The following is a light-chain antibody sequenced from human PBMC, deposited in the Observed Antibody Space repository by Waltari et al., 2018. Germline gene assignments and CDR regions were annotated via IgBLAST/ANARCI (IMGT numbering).Light chain of an antibody. J-gene: IGLJ1*01. CDR1: SSDVGAYNY. V-gene: IGLV2-8*01. CDR2: EVN. Sequence: QSSLTQPPSASGSLGKMLTISCTGTSSDVGAYNYVSWYKQHPGTAPKLIIYEVNKRPSGVPERFSVFKSGNTASLIISGLQAEDGGDYFCTSNAGSNNYLFGTGTEVTVL. CDR3: TSNAGSNNYL.